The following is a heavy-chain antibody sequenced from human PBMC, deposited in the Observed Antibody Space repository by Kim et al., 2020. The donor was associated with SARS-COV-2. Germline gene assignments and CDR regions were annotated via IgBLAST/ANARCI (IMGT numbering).Heavy chain of an antibody. Sequence: SVKVSCKASGDKFSGYTFNWVRQAPGQGLEWMGGMLPLLNTPTYAQKFQGRVTISANTSTNTVYMELTGLTNADTAVFYCARDRGVGIDSWGQGTLLYVSS. D-gene: IGHD1-26*01. CDR3: ARDRGVGIDS. CDR2: MLPLLNTP. J-gene: IGHJ4*02. CDR1: GDKFSGYT. V-gene: IGHV1-69*08.